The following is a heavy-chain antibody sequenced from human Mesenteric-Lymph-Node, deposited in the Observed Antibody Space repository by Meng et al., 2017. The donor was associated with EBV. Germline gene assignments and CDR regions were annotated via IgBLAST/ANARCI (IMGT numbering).Heavy chain of an antibody. CDR3: ALASFDF. J-gene: IGHJ4*02. CDR1: GYSFTSYY. V-gene: IGHV1-46*01. Sequence: QVQPVQSGAEVRNPGASVKISCKASGYSFTSYYIHWLRQAPGQGLEWLGIINPSDGDTAYPQNFHDRVTVTMDTSSSTVHLDLSSLKSDDTAVYYCALASFDFWGQGTLVTVSS. CDR2: INPSDGDT.